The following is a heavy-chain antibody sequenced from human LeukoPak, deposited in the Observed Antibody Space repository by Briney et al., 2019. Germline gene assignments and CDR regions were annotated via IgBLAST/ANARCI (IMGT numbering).Heavy chain of an antibody. J-gene: IGHJ5*02. CDR3: ARDSHTLVVPAALNWFDP. V-gene: IGHV3-74*01. Sequence: PGGSLRLSCTASGFTFSSYWMHWVRQAPGKGLVWVSRINTDGSSTSYADSVKGRFTISRDNAKNTLYLQMNSLRAEDTAVYYCARDSHTLVVPAALNWFDPWGQGTLVTVSS. CDR1: GFTFSSYW. D-gene: IGHD2-2*01. CDR2: INTDGSST.